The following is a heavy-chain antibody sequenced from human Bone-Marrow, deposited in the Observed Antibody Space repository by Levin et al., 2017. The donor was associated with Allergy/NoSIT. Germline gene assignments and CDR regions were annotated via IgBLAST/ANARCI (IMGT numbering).Heavy chain of an antibody. CDR2: MSGSGRTI. Sequence: GGSLRLSCAVSGFTFSDYYLAWIRQAPGKGLEYVSYMSGSGRTIYYADSVKGRFTISRDNAKSSLYLQMNRLRAEDTAIYYCARDSNNDLWSTDTGGLDVWGQGTTVTVSS. D-gene: IGHD3-3*01. CDR1: GFTFSDYY. J-gene: IGHJ6*02. CDR3: ARDSNNDLWSTDTGGLDV. V-gene: IGHV3-11*01.